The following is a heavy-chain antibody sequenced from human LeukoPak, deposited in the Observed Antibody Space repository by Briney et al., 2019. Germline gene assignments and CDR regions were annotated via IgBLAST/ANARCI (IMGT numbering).Heavy chain of an antibody. Sequence: ASVKLSCKTSGYTFTNYYIHWVRQAPGHGLEWMGIINPSGGSTNYAQKFQGRVTMTRNTSISTAYMELSSLRSEDTAVYYCARGSRAHYYGSGSHNRAFDIWGQGTMVTVSS. D-gene: IGHD3-10*01. CDR1: GYTFTNYY. J-gene: IGHJ3*02. CDR2: INPSGGST. CDR3: ARGSRAHYYGSGSHNRAFDI. V-gene: IGHV1-46*01.